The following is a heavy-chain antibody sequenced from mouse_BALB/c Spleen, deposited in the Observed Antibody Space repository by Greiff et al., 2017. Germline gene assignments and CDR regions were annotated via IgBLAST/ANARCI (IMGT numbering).Heavy chain of an antibody. Sequence: EVKLQESGPSLVKPSQTLSLTCSVTGDSITSGYWNWIRKFPGNKLEYMGYISYSGSTYYNPSLKSRISITRDTSKNQYYLQLNSVTTEDTATYYCARLYYGSSLAWFAYWGQGTLVTVSA. CDR3: ARLYYGSSLAWFAY. CDR2: ISYSGST. V-gene: IGHV3-8*02. CDR1: GDSITSGY. D-gene: IGHD1-1*01. J-gene: IGHJ3*01.